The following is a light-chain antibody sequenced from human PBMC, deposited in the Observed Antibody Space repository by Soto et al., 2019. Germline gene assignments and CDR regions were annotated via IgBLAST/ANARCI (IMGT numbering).Light chain of an antibody. CDR2: TAS. CDR3: QQSYTTPYS. CDR1: RTIASH. J-gene: IGKJ2*03. V-gene: IGKV1-39*01. Sequence: DIEMTQSPSSLSASVGDRVTITCRASRTIASHLNWYQQKPGKAPHLLIYTASNLQSGVPSRFSGSSSGTEFTLTISSLQPEDSAIYFCQQSYTTPYSFGQGTKLEIK.